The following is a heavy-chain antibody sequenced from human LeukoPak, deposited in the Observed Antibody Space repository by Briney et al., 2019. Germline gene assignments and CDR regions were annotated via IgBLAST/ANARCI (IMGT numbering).Heavy chain of an antibody. J-gene: IGHJ3*02. D-gene: IGHD1-26*01. CDR1: GFTFGDYA. CDR3: ARDLGGSYYGAFDI. Sequence: GSLRLSCTASGFTFGDYAMSWFRQAPGKGLEWIGYIYYSGSTNYNPSLKSRVTISVDTSKNQFSLKLSSVTAADTAVYYCARDLGGSYYGAFDIWGQGTTVTVSS. CDR2: IYYSGST. V-gene: IGHV4-59*01.